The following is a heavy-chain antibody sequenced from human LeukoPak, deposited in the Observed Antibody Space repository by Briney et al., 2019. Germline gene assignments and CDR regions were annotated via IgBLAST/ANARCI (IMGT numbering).Heavy chain of an antibody. J-gene: IGHJ4*02. CDR3: ARQEISSSYYGLDY. V-gene: IGHV4-31*03. CDR2: IYYSGST. Sequence: ASETLSLTCTVSGGSISSGGYYWSWIRQHPGKGLEWIGYIYYSGSTYYNPSLKSRVTISVDTSKNQFSLKLSSVTAADTAVYYCARQEISSSYYGLDYWGQGTLVTVSS. D-gene: IGHD6-13*01. CDR1: GGSISSGGYY.